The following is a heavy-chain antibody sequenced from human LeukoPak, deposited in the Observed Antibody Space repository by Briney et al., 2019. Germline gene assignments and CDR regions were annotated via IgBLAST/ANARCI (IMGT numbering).Heavy chain of an antibody. CDR2: ISAYNGNT. J-gene: IGHJ6*02. CDR1: GYTFTSYG. Sequence: ASVKVSCKSSGYTFTSYGISWVRQAPGQGLEWVGWISAYNGNTNYAQKLQGRVTMTTDTATSTAYMELRSLRSDDTAVYYCARDKVDTAMVTDYYYGMDVWGQGTTVTVSS. CDR3: ARDKVDTAMVTDYYYGMDV. D-gene: IGHD5-18*01. V-gene: IGHV1-18*01.